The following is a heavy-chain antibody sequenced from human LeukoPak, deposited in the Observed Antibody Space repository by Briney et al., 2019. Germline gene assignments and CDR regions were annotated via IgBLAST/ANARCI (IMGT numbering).Heavy chain of an antibody. V-gene: IGHV1-46*01. J-gene: IGHJ4*02. CDR2: INPSGGST. D-gene: IGHD2-21*02. Sequence: TSVKVSCKASGGTFSSYAISWVRQAPGQGLEWMGIINPSGGSTSYAQKFQGRVTMTRDMSTSTVYMELSSLRSEDTAVYYCARSPPEGIVVVTAEFDYWGQGTLVTVSS. CDR3: ARSPPEGIVVVTAEFDY. CDR1: GGTFSSYA.